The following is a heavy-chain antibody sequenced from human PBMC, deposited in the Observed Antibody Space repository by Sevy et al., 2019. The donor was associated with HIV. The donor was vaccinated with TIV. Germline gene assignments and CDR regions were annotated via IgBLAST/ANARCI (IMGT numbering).Heavy chain of an antibody. CDR1: GFTFSSYW. D-gene: IGHD5-12*01. Sequence: GGSLRLSCAASGFTFSSYWMSWVRHAPGKGLEWVANIKQDGSEKYYVDSVKGRFTISRDNAKNSLYLQMNSLRAEDTAVYYCARSEWLRLDYFDYWGQGTLVTVSS. V-gene: IGHV3-7*03. CDR3: ARSEWLRLDYFDY. J-gene: IGHJ4*02. CDR2: IKQDGSEK.